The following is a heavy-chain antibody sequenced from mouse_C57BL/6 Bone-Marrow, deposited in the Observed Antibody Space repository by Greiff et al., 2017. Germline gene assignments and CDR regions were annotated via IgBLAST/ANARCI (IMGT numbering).Heavy chain of an antibody. CDR1: GYTFTSYG. CDR3: ARRGYYAMDY. CDR2: IYPRSGNT. Sequence: VKLVESGAELARPGASVKLSCKASGYTFTSYGISWVKQRTGQGLEWIGEIYPRSGNTYYNEKFKGKATLTADKSSSTAYMGLRSLTSEDSAVYFCARRGYYAMDYWGQGTSVTVSS. J-gene: IGHJ4*01. V-gene: IGHV1-81*01.